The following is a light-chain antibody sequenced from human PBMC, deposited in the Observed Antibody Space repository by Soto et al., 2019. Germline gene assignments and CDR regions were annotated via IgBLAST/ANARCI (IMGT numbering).Light chain of an antibody. V-gene: IGKV1-5*03. CDR3: QQYKSFLGT. J-gene: IGKJ1*01. CDR1: QSISSW. CDR2: KAS. Sequence: DIQMTQSPSTLSASVGDRVTITCRASQSISSWVAWYQQKPGKAPNLLITKASTLESGVPSRFSGSGTGTEFPLTINSLQPDDFATYYCQQYKSFLGTFGQGTKVEIK.